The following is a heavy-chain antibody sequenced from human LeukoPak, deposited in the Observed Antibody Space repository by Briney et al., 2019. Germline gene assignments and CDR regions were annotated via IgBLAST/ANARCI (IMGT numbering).Heavy chain of an antibody. V-gene: IGHV4-34*01. D-gene: IGHD3-10*01. J-gene: IGHJ4*02. CDR2: INHSGST. Sequence: SETLSLTCTVSGGSISGYYWSWIRQPPGKGLEWIGEINHSGSTNYNPSLKSRVTISVDTSKTQFSLKLSSVTAADTAVYYCARVAFYYDSGSYFDYWGQGALVSVSS. CDR3: ARVAFYYDSGSYFDY. CDR1: GGSISGYY.